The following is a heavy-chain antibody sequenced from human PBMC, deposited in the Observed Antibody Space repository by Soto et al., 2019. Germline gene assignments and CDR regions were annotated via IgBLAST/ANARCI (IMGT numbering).Heavy chain of an antibody. CDR2: IYYSGDT. D-gene: IGHD3-22*01. V-gene: IGHV4-30-4*01. Sequence: QVQLQESGPGLVKPSQTLSLTCTVSGGSISSGDYYWSWIRQPPGQGLEWIGYIYYSGDTYYNPSLKSRLTISIDRSKNQLSLQLTSVTAADTAVYYCARALDDSSGYYGGLGYWGQGTLVTVSS. CDR3: ARALDDSSGYYGGLGY. J-gene: IGHJ4*02. CDR1: GGSISSGDYY.